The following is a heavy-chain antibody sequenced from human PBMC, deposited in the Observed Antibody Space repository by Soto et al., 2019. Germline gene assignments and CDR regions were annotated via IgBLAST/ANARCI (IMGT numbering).Heavy chain of an antibody. CDR2: MSGTGGST. V-gene: IGHV3-23*01. CDR3: AKAGFSSGWSPSYFDY. Sequence: EVQLLESGGVLVQPGRSLRLSCAASGFTFSSYAMNWVRQAPGKGLEWVSAMSGTGGSTDYADSVKGRFTISRDNSKNTLYLQMNNLRVEDTAVFYCAKAGFSSGWSPSYFDYWGQGTLVTVSS. CDR1: GFTFSSYA. D-gene: IGHD6-19*01. J-gene: IGHJ4*02.